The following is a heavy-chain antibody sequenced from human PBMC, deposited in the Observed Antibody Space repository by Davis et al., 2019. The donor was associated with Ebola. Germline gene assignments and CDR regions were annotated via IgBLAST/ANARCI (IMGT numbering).Heavy chain of an antibody. CDR2: ISSSSSYI. CDR1: GFTFSSYS. D-gene: IGHD2-15*01. Sequence: GGSLRLSCAASGFTFSSYSMNWVRQAPGKGLEWVSSISSSSSYIYYADSVKGRFTISRGNAKNSLYLQMNSLRAEDTAVYYCARDLVVVVAANQGWYYGMDVWGKGTTVTVSS. V-gene: IGHV3-21*01. J-gene: IGHJ6*04. CDR3: ARDLVVVVAANQGWYYGMDV.